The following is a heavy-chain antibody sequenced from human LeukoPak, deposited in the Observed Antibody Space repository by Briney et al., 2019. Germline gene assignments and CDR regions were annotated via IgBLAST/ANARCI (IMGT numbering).Heavy chain of an antibody. V-gene: IGHV1-46*01. CDR1: GYXFTSYY. Sequence: ASVKVSCKASGYXFTSYYIHWVRQAPGQGLEWMGIINPGDGSTNYAQRFQGRVTMTRDTSTSTVYMEVSSLRSEDTAVYYCARSKRNFDYWGQGALVTVSS. CDR2: INPGDGST. J-gene: IGHJ4*02. CDR3: ARSKRNFDY.